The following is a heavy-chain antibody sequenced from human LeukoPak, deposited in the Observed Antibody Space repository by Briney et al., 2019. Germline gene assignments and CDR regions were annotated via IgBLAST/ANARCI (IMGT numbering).Heavy chain of an antibody. V-gene: IGHV4-38-2*02. CDR3: ARTREVPAATGAFDY. J-gene: IGHJ4*02. CDR1: GYSISSGYY. CDR2: IYHSGST. D-gene: IGHD2-2*01. Sequence: SETLSLTCTVSGYSISSGYYWGWIRQPPGKGLEWIGSIYHSGSTYYNPSLKSRVTISVDTSKNQFSLKLSSVTAADTAVYYCARTREVPAATGAFDYWGQGTLVTVSS.